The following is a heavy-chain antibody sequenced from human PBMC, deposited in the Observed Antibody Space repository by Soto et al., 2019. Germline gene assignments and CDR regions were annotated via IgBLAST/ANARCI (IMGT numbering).Heavy chain of an antibody. V-gene: IGHV3-30*02. D-gene: IGHD3-10*01. J-gene: IGHJ4*02. Sequence: GGSMRLSCAVSGFTCSSYGRHWVRQAPGKGLEWVAVIWYDGSNKYYADSVKGRFTISRDNSKSTLYLQMNSLRAEDTAVYYCAKAGPGALDYWGQGTLVTVSS. CDR1: GFTCSSYG. CDR2: IWYDGSNK. CDR3: AKAGPGALDY.